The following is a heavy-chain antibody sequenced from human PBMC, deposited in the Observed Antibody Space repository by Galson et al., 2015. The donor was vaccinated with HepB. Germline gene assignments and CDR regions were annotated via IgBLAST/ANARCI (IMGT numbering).Heavy chain of an antibody. D-gene: IGHD3-22*01. V-gene: IGHV1-8*01. CDR2: ISPYSHYT. CDR3: ARGPAGYDSSGYFDF. Sequence: SVKVSCKASGYTFSSYSITWVRQAPGHGLEWMGWISPYSHYTGYAQKFKGRVTMTWDTSISTAYMELSRLRSEDTAVYYCARGPAGYDSSGYFDFWGQGTLVTVSS. CDR1: GYTFSSYS. J-gene: IGHJ4*02.